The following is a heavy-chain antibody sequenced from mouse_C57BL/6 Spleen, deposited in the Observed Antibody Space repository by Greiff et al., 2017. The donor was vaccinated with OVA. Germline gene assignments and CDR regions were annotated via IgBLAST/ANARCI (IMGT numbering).Heavy chain of an antibody. Sequence: VQLQQSGPELVKPGASVKISCTASGYTFTDYYMNWVKQSHGKSLEWIGDINPNNGGTSYNQKFKGKATLTVDKSSSTAYMELRSLTSEDSAVDYGARWDGKYFDVWGTGTTVTVSS. D-gene: IGHD2-1*01. J-gene: IGHJ1*03. CDR1: GYTFTDYY. CDR3: ARWDGKYFDV. V-gene: IGHV1-26*01. CDR2: INPNNGGT.